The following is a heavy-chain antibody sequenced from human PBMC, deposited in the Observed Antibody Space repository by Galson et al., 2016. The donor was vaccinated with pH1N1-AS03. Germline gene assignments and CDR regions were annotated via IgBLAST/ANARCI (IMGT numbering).Heavy chain of an antibody. J-gene: IGHJ6*02. V-gene: IGHV1-46*01. D-gene: IGHD4/OR15-4a*01. CDR1: GYTFTSYY. Sequence: SVKVSCKASGYTFTSYYIHWVRQAPGQGREWMGIINPSDGNTNYAQRFQGRVTMTRYTSTSTVYMELSSLRSDDTAVYYCARVSAGLTGYYYAMDVWGQGTPVTVSS. CDR2: INPSDGNT. CDR3: ARVSAGLTGYYYAMDV.